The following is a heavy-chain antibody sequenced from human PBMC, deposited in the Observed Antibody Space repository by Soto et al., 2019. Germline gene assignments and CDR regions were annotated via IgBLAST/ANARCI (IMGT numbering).Heavy chain of an antibody. CDR2: AYYSEST. Sequence: SETLSLTCTVSGASISSSTYQWGWIRQPPGRGLEWIGSAYYSESTYYNPSLKSRVTISVDTSKNQFSLKVSSVTAADTAVYYCARHRNWKLDYGGQRTLVTVSS. D-gene: IGHD1-1*01. CDR1: GASISSSTYQ. V-gene: IGHV4-39*01. J-gene: IGHJ4*02. CDR3: ARHRNWKLDY.